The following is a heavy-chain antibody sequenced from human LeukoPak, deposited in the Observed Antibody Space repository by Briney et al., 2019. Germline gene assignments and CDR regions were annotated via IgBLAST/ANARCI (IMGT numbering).Heavy chain of an antibody. V-gene: IGHV4-34*01. J-gene: IGHJ4*02. CDR1: GGSFSGYY. CDR3: ARGRNYYDSSGNFDY. CDR2: INHSGST. Sequence: KSSETLSLTCAVYGGSFSGYYWSWIRQPPGKGLEWIGEINHSGSTNYNPSLKSRVTISVDTSKNQFSLKLSSVTAADTAVYYCARGRNYYDSSGNFDYWGQGTLVTVSS. D-gene: IGHD3-22*01.